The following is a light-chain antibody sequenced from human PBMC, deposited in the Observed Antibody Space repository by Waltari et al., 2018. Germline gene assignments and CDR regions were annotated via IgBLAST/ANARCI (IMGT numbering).Light chain of an antibody. J-gene: IGKJ1*01. CDR3: QQSHSTPRT. V-gene: IGKV1-39*01. CDR2: AAS. CDR1: QSISTY. Sequence: DIQMPQSASSLSASVADRVTVSCRASQSISTYLNWYQQKPGQAPKVLIYAASSLQSGVPSRFSGSGSGTDFTLTISGLQLEDFAAYYCQQSHSTPRTFGQGTKVDI.